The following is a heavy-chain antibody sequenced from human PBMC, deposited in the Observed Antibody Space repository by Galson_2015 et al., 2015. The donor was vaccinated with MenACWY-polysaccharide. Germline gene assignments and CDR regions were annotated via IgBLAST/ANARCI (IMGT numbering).Heavy chain of an antibody. Sequence: SLRLSCAGSAFTFSSYWMHWVRQVPGKGLVWVSRISTDGSFTGNADSVKGRFTISRDNAKNTLYLQMNSLRVEDTAVYFCAHFGPDWELSHWVQGTLVTVSS. CDR3: AHFGPDWELSH. V-gene: IGHV3-74*01. CDR2: ISTDGSFT. J-gene: IGHJ4*02. CDR1: AFTFSSYW. D-gene: IGHD1-26*01.